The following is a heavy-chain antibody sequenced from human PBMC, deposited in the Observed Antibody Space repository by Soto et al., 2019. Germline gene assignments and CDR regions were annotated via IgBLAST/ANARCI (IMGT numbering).Heavy chain of an antibody. D-gene: IGHD5-12*01. V-gene: IGHV3-30-3*01. CDR3: ASDSGYDVDAFDI. Sequence: SLRLSCAASGFTFSSYAMHWVRQAPGKGLEWVAVISYDGSNKYYADSVKGRFTISRDNSKNTLYLQMNSLRAEDTAVYYCASDSGYDVDAFDIWGQGTMVTVSS. CDR2: ISYDGSNK. CDR1: GFTFSSYA. J-gene: IGHJ3*02.